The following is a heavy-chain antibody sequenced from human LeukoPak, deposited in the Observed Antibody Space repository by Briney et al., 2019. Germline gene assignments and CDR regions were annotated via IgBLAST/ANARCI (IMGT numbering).Heavy chain of an antibody. V-gene: IGHV3-23*01. CDR3: AKDFEYYYDSSGYYFDY. CDR1: GFTFSSYA. Sequence: GGSLRLSCAASGFTFSSYAMSWVRQAPGKGLEWVSAISGSGGSTYYADSVKGRFTISRDNSKNTPYLQMNSLRAEDTAVYYCAKDFEYYYDSSGYYFDYWGQGTLVTVSS. J-gene: IGHJ4*02. CDR2: ISGSGGST. D-gene: IGHD3-22*01.